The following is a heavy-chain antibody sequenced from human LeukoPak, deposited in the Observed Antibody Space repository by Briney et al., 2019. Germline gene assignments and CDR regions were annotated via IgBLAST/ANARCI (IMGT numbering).Heavy chain of an antibody. CDR2: IYPGDSDT. CDR1: GYSFTNHW. V-gene: IGHV5-51*01. Sequence: GESLKISCKGSGYSFTNHWIAWVRQMPGKGLEWMGIIYPGDSDTRYSPSFQGQVTISADKSVGTTYLQWSSLKASDTAMYYCARLLGFGLRYFDYWGQGTLVTVSS. D-gene: IGHD5-18*01. CDR3: ARLLGFGLRYFDY. J-gene: IGHJ4*02.